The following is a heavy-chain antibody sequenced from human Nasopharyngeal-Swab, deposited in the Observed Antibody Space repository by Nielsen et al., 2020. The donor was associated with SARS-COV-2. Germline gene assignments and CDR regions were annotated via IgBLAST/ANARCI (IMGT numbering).Heavy chain of an antibody. CDR3: AKDIVRIPTWLSDY. V-gene: IGHV3-23*01. D-gene: IGHD3-22*01. Sequence: GGSLRLSCAASGFTFSSYAMSWVRQAPGKGLEWVSAISGSGGSTYHADSVKGRFTISRDNSKNTLYLQMNSLRAEDTAVYYCAKDIVRIPTWLSDYWGQGTLVTVSS. CDR2: ISGSGGST. J-gene: IGHJ4*02. CDR1: GFTFSSYA.